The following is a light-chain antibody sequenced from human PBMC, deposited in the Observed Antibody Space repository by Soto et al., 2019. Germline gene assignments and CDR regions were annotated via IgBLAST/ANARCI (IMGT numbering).Light chain of an antibody. Sequence: DIVMTQSPESLALSLGERATINCRSSQNLLYSSNNKIYLSWYQQKRGQPPRLIFYWASTRESGVPERFSTSASGTDFTLTISSLQAEDVAVYYCQQYYTAWTFGQGTRVEL. V-gene: IGKV4-1*01. CDR2: WAS. CDR1: QNLLYSSNNKIY. J-gene: IGKJ1*01. CDR3: QQYYTAWT.